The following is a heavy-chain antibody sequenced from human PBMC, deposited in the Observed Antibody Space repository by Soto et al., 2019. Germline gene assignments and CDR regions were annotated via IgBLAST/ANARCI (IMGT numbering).Heavy chain of an antibody. D-gene: IGHD6-19*01. J-gene: IGHJ6*02. V-gene: IGHV3-30*18. CDR1: GFTFSSYG. Sequence: QVQLVESGGGVVQPGRSLRLSCAASGFTFSSYGMHWVRQAPGKGLEWVAVISYDGSNKYYADSVKGRFTISRDNSKNTLYLQMNSLRAEDTAVYYCAKDSLHSSGWDTVYYYYGMDVWGQGTTVTVSS. CDR2: ISYDGSNK. CDR3: AKDSLHSSGWDTVYYYYGMDV.